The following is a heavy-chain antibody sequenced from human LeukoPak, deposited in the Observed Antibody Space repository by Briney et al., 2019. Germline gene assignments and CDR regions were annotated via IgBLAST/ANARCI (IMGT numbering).Heavy chain of an antibody. CDR2: ITSDGTST. D-gene: IGHD6-6*01. CDR3: ARSSSSGYDY. Sequence: GGSLRLSCAASGFTFSSYWMHWVRQAPGKGLVWVSRITSDGTSTSCADSVKGRFTVSRDNAKNTLYLHMNSLGAEDTAVYYCARSSSSGYDYWGQGTLVTVSS. CDR1: GFTFSSYW. V-gene: IGHV3-74*01. J-gene: IGHJ4*02.